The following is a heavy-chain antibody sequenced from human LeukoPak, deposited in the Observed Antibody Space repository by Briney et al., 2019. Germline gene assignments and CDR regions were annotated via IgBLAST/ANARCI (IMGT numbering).Heavy chain of an antibody. CDR1: GYTLTELS. J-gene: IGHJ4*02. Sequence: ASVKVSGKVSGYTLTELSMHWVRQAPGKGLELVGGFDPEDGETIYAQKFQGRVTMTEDTSTDTAHMELSSLRSEDTAVYYCATGTVYYWGQGTLVTVSS. D-gene: IGHD4-11*01. V-gene: IGHV1-24*01. CDR3: ATGTVYY. CDR2: FDPEDGET.